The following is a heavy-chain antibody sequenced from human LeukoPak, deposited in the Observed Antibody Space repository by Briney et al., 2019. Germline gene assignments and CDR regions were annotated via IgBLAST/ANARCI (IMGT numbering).Heavy chain of an antibody. CDR2: ISGSGGST. CDR3: AKEDLYGSVKWFDP. Sequence: GGSLRLSCAASGFTFNIYAMTWVRQAPGKGLEWVSAISGSGGSTYYADSVKGRFTISRDNSKNTLYLQMSSLRAEDTAVYYCAKEDLYGSVKWFDPWGQGTLVTVSS. D-gene: IGHD3-10*01. J-gene: IGHJ5*02. CDR1: GFTFNIYA. V-gene: IGHV3-23*01.